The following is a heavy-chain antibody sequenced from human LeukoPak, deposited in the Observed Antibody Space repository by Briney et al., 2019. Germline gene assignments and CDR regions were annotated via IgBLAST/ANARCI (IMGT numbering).Heavy chain of an antibody. J-gene: IGHJ4*02. Sequence: SETLSLTCTVSGGSISSGDYYWSWIRQHPGKGLEWIGYIYYSGSTYYNPSLKSRVTISVDTSKNQFSLKLSSVTAADTAVYYCARVGYYDSSGYYGLSFDYWGRGTLVTVSS. CDR3: ARVGYYDSSGYYGLSFDY. D-gene: IGHD3-22*01. CDR2: IYYSGST. CDR1: GGSISSGDYY. V-gene: IGHV4-31*03.